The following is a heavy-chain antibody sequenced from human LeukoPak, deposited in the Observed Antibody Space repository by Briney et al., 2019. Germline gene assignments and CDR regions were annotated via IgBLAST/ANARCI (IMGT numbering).Heavy chain of an antibody. V-gene: IGHV4-59*08. D-gene: IGHD4/OR15-4a*01. CDR3: SRPRPDYGALHS. CDR1: GGSTSSCY. J-gene: IGHJ3*01. CDR2: VFNSGGT. Sequence: PSETLSLTRTVSGGSTSSCYWNCIRQSQGKGLEWIGSVFNSGGTDYSPSLRSQVAISLGRSESQFSLRLTPVTAADTALYFFSRPRPDYGALHSWGQGTMVTVSS.